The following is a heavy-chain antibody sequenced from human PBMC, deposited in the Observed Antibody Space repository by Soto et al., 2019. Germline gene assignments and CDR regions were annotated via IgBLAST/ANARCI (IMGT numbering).Heavy chain of an antibody. CDR2: FYYSGST. Sequence: QVQLQESGPGLVKPSQTLSLTCTVSGGSISTGGYYWTWIRQHPGKGLEWIGYFYYSGSTYYNPSLKSRVTISVDTSKNQFSLKLSSVTAADTAVYYCAIGLSVTLFDNWGQGTLVTVSS. CDR1: GGSISTGGYY. V-gene: IGHV4-31*03. D-gene: IGHD4-17*01. CDR3: AIGLSVTLFDN. J-gene: IGHJ4*02.